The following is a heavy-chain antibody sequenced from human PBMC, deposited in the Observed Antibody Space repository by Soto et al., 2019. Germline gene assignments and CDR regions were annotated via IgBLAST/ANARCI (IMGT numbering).Heavy chain of an antibody. CDR2: ISAYNGNT. CDR3: ARAPTPPIWAGDAFDI. J-gene: IGHJ3*02. Sequence: QVQLVQSGAEVKKPGASVKVSCKASGYTFTSYGISWVRQAPGQGLEWMGWISAYNGNTNYAQKLQGRVTMTTDTSTSTAYRELRSLRSDDTAVYYGARAPTPPIWAGDAFDIWGQGTMVTVSS. D-gene: IGHD6-19*01. V-gene: IGHV1-18*01. CDR1: GYTFTSYG.